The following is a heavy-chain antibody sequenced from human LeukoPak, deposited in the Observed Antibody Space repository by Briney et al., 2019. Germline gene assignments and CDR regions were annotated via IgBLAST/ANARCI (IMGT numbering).Heavy chain of an antibody. Sequence: GGSLRLSCAASGFTFSSYAMSWVRQAPGKGLEWVSAISGSGGSTYYADSVKGRFTISRDNSKNTLYLQMNSLRAEDTAVYYCAKGTCSSTSCYVGDDYRGQGTLVTVSS. CDR2: ISGSGGST. D-gene: IGHD2-2*01. CDR1: GFTFSSYA. CDR3: AKGTCSSTSCYVGDDY. V-gene: IGHV3-23*01. J-gene: IGHJ4*02.